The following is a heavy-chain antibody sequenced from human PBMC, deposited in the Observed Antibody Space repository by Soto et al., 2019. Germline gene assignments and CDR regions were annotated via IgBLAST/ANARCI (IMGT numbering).Heavy chain of an antibody. D-gene: IGHD6-13*01. CDR2: INTDGSST. CDR1: GFTFINSW. V-gene: IGHV3-74*01. Sequence: PGGSLRLSCAASGFTFINSWMHWVRQAPGKELVWVSRINTDGSSTTYADSVKGRFTISRDNAKNTLYLQMNSLRAEDTAVYYCARDGGGYSSTWYDSWGQGTLVTVSS. J-gene: IGHJ5*01. CDR3: ARDGGGYSSTWYDS.